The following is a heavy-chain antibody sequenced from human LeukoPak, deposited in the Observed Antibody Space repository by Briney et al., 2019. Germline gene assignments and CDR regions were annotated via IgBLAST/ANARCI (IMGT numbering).Heavy chain of an antibody. D-gene: IGHD3-10*01. J-gene: IGHJ6*04. CDR2: ISSSSSYI. CDR3: ARDRVTMVRGVPYYYYYGMDV. Sequence: GGSLRLSCAASGFTFSSNSMNWVRQAPGKGLEWVSSISSSSSYIYYADSVKGRFTISRDNAKNSLYLQMNSLRAEDTAVYYCARDRVTMVRGVPYYYYYGMDVWGKGTTVTVSP. V-gene: IGHV3-21*01. CDR1: GFTFSSNS.